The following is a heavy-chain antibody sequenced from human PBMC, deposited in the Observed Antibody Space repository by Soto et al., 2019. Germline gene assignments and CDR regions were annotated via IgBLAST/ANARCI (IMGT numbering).Heavy chain of an antibody. D-gene: IGHD2-8*01. Sequence: GGSLRLSCAASGFTFSTYEMNWVRQAPGKGLQWVSYINRSGDTKHYADSAKGRFTISRDNAKNSLYLQMNSLRAEDTALYYCVSVNGYFESWGQGTLVTVSS. CDR2: INRSGDTK. J-gene: IGHJ4*02. CDR3: VSVNGYFES. V-gene: IGHV3-48*03. CDR1: GFTFSTYE.